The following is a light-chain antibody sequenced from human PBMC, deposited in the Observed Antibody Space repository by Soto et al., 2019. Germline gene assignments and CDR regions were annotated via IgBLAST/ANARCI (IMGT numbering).Light chain of an antibody. CDR1: SGHSSYI. Sequence: QSVLTPSSSASASLGSSVKLTCTLSSGHSSYIIAWHQQQPGKAPRYLMKLEGSGSYSKGSGVPDRFSGSSSGADRYPTISNLQFEDEADYYCGTWDSNTRVFGGGTKLTVL. CDR3: GTWDSNTRV. J-gene: IGLJ3*02. V-gene: IGLV4-60*02. CDR2: LEGSGSY.